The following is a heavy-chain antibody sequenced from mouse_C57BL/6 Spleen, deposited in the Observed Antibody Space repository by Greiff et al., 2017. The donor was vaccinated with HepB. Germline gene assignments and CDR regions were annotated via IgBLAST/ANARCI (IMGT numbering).Heavy chain of an antibody. J-gene: IGHJ4*01. Sequence: EVKLLESGGGLVKPGGSLKLSCAASGFTFSDYGMHWVRQAPEKGLEWVAYISSGSSTIYYADTVKGRFTISRDNAKNTLFLQMTSLRSEDTAMYYCARGGTGRDYYAMDYWGQGTSVTVSS. V-gene: IGHV5-17*01. D-gene: IGHD4-1*01. CDR3: ARGGTGRDYYAMDY. CDR2: ISSGSSTI. CDR1: GFTFSDYG.